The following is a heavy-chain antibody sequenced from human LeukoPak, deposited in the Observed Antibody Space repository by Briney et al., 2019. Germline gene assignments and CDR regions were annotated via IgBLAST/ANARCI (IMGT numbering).Heavy chain of an antibody. D-gene: IGHD3-22*01. Sequence: GGSLRLSCAASGFTFSSYSMNWVRQAPGKGLEWVSSISSSGNYIYYGDSVKGRFTISRDNAKNSLYLQMNSLRVEDTAVYYCARELYYYDSSLDYWGQGTLVTVSS. CDR1: GFTFSSYS. V-gene: IGHV3-21*01. CDR2: ISSSGNYI. CDR3: ARELYYYDSSLDY. J-gene: IGHJ4*02.